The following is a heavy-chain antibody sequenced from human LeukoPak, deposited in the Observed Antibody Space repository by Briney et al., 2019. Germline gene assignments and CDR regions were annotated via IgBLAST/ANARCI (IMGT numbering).Heavy chain of an antibody. CDR2: IYPGDSDT. V-gene: IGHV5-51*01. Sequence: GESLKISCKGSGYSFTSYWIGWVRQMPGKGLEWMGIIYPGDSDTRYSPSFQGQVTISADKSISTAYLQWSSLKASDTAVYYCARQPITIFGDYYGMDVWGQGTTVTVSS. CDR1: GYSFTSYW. CDR3: ARQPITIFGDYYGMDV. D-gene: IGHD3-3*01. J-gene: IGHJ6*02.